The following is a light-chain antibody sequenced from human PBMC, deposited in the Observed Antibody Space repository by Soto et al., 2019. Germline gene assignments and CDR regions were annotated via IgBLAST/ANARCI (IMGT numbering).Light chain of an antibody. CDR3: HQYNSWPSIT. J-gene: IGKJ5*01. V-gene: IGKV3-15*01. CDR1: RSVSSN. Sequence: IVVTQAPALLSVSSEDRGTLSCRASRSVSSNLAWYQQKPGQAPRLLIYGASTRATGIPARFSGSGSGTEFTPTVSSLQSEDFSVHYCHQYNSWPSITFAQGTRLEIK. CDR2: GAS.